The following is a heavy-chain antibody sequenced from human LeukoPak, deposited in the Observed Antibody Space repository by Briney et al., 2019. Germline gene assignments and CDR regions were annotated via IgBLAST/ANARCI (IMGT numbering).Heavy chain of an antibody. CDR3: ARESRLVGATNDAFDI. CDR2: INWNGGST. V-gene: IGHV3-20*04. Sequence: GGSLRLSCAASGFTFDDYGMSWVRQAPGKGLEWVSGINWNGGSTGYADSVKGRFTISRDNAKNSLYLQMDSLRAEDTALYYCARESRLVGATNDAFDIWGQGTMVTVSS. CDR1: GFTFDDYG. J-gene: IGHJ3*02. D-gene: IGHD1-26*01.